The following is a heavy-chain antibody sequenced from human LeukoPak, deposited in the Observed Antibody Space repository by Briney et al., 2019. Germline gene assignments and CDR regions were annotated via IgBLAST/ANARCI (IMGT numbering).Heavy chain of an antibody. CDR3: ARHSLIGTTPFDY. D-gene: IGHD1-20*01. V-gene: IGHV1-46*01. J-gene: IGHJ4*02. Sequence: ASVKVSCKASGYSFISLYIHWVRQAPGQGLEWMGVINPSGGSAAYAQQFQGRVTMTRDTSTSTVYMELSSLRSEDTAVYYCARHSLIGTTPFDYWGQGTLVTVSS. CDR1: GYSFISLY. CDR2: INPSGGSA.